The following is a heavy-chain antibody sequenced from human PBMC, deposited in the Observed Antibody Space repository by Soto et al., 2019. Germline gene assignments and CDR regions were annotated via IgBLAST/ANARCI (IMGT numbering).Heavy chain of an antibody. CDR3: ARQADYYDSTPYYFDY. J-gene: IGHJ4*02. CDR2: IYSGDSDT. V-gene: IGHV5-51*01. D-gene: IGHD3-22*01. CDR1: GYSFTSYW. Sequence: GESLKISCKGSGYSFTSYWLGWVRQMPGQGLEWMGIIYSGDSDTRYSPSFQGQVAISADKSIGTAYLQWSSLKASDTAMYYCARQADYYDSTPYYFDYWGQGILVTVSS.